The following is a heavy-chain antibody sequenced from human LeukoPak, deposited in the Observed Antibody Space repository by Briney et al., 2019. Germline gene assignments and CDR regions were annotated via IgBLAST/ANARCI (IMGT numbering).Heavy chain of an antibody. CDR1: GFTFSSYA. Sequence: GGSLRLSCAASGFTFSSYAMSWVRQAPGKGLEWVSGISGSGSSTYYADSVKGRFSISRDNSKNTLYLQMNSLRAEDTAVYYCARARYCTSTSCYIDYWGQRTLVTVSS. J-gene: IGHJ4*02. V-gene: IGHV3-23*01. CDR2: ISGSGSST. D-gene: IGHD2-2*02. CDR3: ARARYCTSTSCYIDY.